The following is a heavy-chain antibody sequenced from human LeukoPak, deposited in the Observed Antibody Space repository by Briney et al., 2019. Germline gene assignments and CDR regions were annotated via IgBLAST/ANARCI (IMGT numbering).Heavy chain of an antibody. J-gene: IGHJ4*02. CDR2: IVVGSGNT. V-gene: IGHV1-58*02. CDR3: AAPSPGGGSVRIPHY. Sequence: ASVKVSCKASGFTFTSSAMQWVRHARGQRLEWIGWIVVGSGNTNYAQKFQERVTITRDMSTSTAYMELSSLRSEDTAVYYCAAPSPGGGSVRIPHYWGQGTLVTVSS. CDR1: GFTFTSSA. D-gene: IGHD3-10*01.